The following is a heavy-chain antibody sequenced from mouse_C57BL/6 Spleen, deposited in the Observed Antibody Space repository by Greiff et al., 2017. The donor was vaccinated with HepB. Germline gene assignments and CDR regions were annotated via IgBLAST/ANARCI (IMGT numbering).Heavy chain of an antibody. J-gene: IGHJ2*01. Sequence: VQLQESGPELVKPGASVKMSCKASGYTFTDYYMHWVKQKPGKGLEWIGEIYPGSGNTYYNEKFKGKATLTADTSSSTAYMQLSSLTSEDSAVYFCARDDCNPVCDYWGQGTTLTVSS. CDR2: YPGSGNTY. CDR3: RDDCNPVCDY. D-gene: IGHD2-1*01. CDR1: YTFTDYYM. V-gene: IGHV1-83*01.